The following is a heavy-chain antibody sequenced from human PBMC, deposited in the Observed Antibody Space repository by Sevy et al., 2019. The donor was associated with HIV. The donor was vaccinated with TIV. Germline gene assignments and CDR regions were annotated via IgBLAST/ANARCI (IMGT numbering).Heavy chain of an antibody. Sequence: GGCLRLSCAASGFAFSSHAMHWVRQAPGKGLEWVAVVSYEGTETFYADSVEGRFTISRDNSKNMLSLQMNSLRPEDTAVYYCARDVGYSTNWYPLYWGHGTLVTVSS. CDR1: GFAFSSHA. CDR3: ARDVGYSTNWYPLY. J-gene: IGHJ4*01. CDR2: VSYEGTET. D-gene: IGHD6-13*01. V-gene: IGHV3-30-3*01.